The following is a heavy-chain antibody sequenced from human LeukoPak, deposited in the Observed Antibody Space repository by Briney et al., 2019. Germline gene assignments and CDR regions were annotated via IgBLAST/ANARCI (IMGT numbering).Heavy chain of an antibody. Sequence: GGSLRLSCAASGFTFSSYAMSWVRQAPGKWLEWVSSISGSGGSTYYAHSVKGRFTISRDNSKNTLYLQMNSLRAEDTAVYYCAKDRVSEWEPIPHYFDYWGQGTLVTVSS. V-gene: IGHV3-23*01. CDR2: ISGSGGST. CDR1: GFTFSSYA. D-gene: IGHD1-26*01. J-gene: IGHJ4*02. CDR3: AKDRVSEWEPIPHYFDY.